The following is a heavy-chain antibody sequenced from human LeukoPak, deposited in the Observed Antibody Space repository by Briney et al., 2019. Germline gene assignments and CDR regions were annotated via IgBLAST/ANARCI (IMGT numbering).Heavy chain of an antibody. J-gene: IGHJ5*02. V-gene: IGHV4-31*03. D-gene: IGHD3-3*01. CDR1: GGSISSGSYY. CDR3: ERVRVAENWFDP. Sequence: SQTLSLTCTVSGGSISSGSYYWSWLRQHPGQGLEWIGYIYYSGSTYNNPSLKSRVTISLDTSKNQFSLKLNSVTAADTAVYYCERVRVAENWFDPWGQGTLVTASS. CDR2: IYYSGST.